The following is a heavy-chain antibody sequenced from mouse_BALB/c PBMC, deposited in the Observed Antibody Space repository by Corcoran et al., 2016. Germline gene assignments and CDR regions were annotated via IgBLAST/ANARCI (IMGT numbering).Heavy chain of an antibody. Sequence: DVQLQESGPGLVKPSQSLSLTCSVTGYSITSGYYWNWIRQFPGNKLEWMGYISYDGSNNYNPSLKNRISITRDTSKNQFFLKLNSVTTEDTATYYCAREEGRHYAMDYWGQGTSVTVSS. CDR2: ISYDGSN. CDR1: GYSITSGYY. CDR3: AREEGRHYAMDY. J-gene: IGHJ4*01. V-gene: IGHV3-6*02. D-gene: IGHD3-3*01.